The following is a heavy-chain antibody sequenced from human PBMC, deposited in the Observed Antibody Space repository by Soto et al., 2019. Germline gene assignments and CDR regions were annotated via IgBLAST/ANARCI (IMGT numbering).Heavy chain of an antibody. CDR3: ARRLAEEFDY. J-gene: IGHJ4*02. CDR1: GGSISSDVHY. D-gene: IGHD3-9*01. CDR2: VHYGGNT. V-gene: IGHV4-39*01. Sequence: QLQLQESGPGLVKPSETLSLTCTVSGGSISSDVHYWGWIRQPPGKGLEWIGSVHYGGNTYYTPSLKSRVTISVDTSKNQFSLNLRSVTAADTAVYYCARRLAEEFDYWGQGTLVTVSS.